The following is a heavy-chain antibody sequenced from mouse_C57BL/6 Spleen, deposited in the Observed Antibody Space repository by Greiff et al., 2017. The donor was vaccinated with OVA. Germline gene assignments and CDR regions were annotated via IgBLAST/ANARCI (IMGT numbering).Heavy chain of an antibody. Sequence: QVQLKESGAELVKPGASVKISCKASGYAFSSYWMNWVKQRPGKGLEWIGQIYPGDGDTNYNGKFKGKATLTADKSSSTAYMQLSSLTSEDSAVYFCAIKEVTGPFDYWGQGTTLTVSS. CDR1: GYAFSSYW. CDR3: AIKEVTGPFDY. J-gene: IGHJ2*01. D-gene: IGHD2-1*01. CDR2: IYPGDGDT. V-gene: IGHV1-80*01.